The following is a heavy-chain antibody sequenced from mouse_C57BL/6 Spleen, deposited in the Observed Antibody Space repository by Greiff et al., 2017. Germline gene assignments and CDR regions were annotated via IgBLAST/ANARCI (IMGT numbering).Heavy chain of an antibody. D-gene: IGHD2-4*01. V-gene: IGHV5-9-1*02. Sequence: EVQLVESGEGLVKPGGSLKLSCAASGFTFSSYAMSWVRQTPEKRLEWVAYISSGGDYIYYADTVKGRFTITRDNARNTLYLQMSSLKSEDTAMYYCTREGIYYDYDGPWFAYWGQGTLVTVSA. CDR2: ISSGGDYI. CDR1: GFTFSSYA. J-gene: IGHJ3*01. CDR3: TREGIYYDYDGPWFAY.